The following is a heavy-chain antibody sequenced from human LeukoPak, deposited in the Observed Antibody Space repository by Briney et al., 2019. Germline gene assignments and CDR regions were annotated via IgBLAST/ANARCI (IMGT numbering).Heavy chain of an antibody. J-gene: IGHJ4*02. V-gene: IGHV4-59*01. CDR3: ARGAATWDDY. Sequence: SETLSLTCTVSGGSISSYYWSWIRQPPGKGLEWIGYIYYSGSTNYNPSLKSRVTISVDTSKNQFSLKLSSVTAADTAVYYCARGAATWDDYWGQGTLVTVSS. CDR1: GGSISSYY. D-gene: IGHD1-26*01. CDR2: IYYSGST.